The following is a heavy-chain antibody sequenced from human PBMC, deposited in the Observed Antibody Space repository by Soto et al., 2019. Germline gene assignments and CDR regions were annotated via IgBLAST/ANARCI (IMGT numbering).Heavy chain of an antibody. Sequence: EVQLLESGGGLVQPGGSLRLSCAASGFTFSSDAMSWVRQAPGKGLEWVSVISGSGGSTYYADSVKGRFTISRDNSKNPLYLQMNSLRAEDTAVYYCAKRTSGWYFDYWGQGTLVTVSS. CDR1: GFTFSSDA. CDR2: ISGSGGST. CDR3: AKRTSGWYFDY. V-gene: IGHV3-23*01. D-gene: IGHD6-19*01. J-gene: IGHJ4*02.